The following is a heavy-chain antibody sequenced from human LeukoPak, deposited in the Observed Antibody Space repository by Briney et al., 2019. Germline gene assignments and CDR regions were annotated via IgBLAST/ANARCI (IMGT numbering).Heavy chain of an antibody. CDR3: VKGRLNYGSGDFDH. D-gene: IGHD3-10*01. Sequence: GGSLRLSCTASGFTFSSYAMSWVRQAPGKGLEWVSAIGTSGETTYYANSVKGRFTISRDSFKNTLYLQMSSLRAEDTAVYYCVKGRLNYGSGDFDHWGQGTQVTVSS. V-gene: IGHV3-23*01. J-gene: IGHJ4*02. CDR2: IGTSGETT. CDR1: GFTFSSYA.